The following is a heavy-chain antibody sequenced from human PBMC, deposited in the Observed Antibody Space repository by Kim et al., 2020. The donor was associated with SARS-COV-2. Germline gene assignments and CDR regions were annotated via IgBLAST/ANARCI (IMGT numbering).Heavy chain of an antibody. D-gene: IGHD6-19*01. Sequence: YSQKFQGRVTITRDTSASTAYMELRSLRSEDTAVYYCATIAVAGHWYFDLWGRGTLVTVSS. CDR3: ATIAVAGHWYFDL. J-gene: IGHJ2*01. V-gene: IGHV1-3*01.